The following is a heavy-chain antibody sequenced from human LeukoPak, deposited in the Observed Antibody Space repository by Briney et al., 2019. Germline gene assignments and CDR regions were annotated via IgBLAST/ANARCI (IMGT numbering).Heavy chain of an antibody. V-gene: IGHV3-23*01. Sequence: PGGSLRLSCAASGFTFSSYAMSWVRQAPGKGLEWVSRISDSGGTTFYAYSVKGRFAISRNNSKNILYLQMNSLRAEETAVYYCAKGGGQTFDYWGQGTLVTVSS. CDR2: ISDSGGTT. CDR3: AKGGGQTFDY. CDR1: GFTFSSYA. D-gene: IGHD3-16*01. J-gene: IGHJ4*02.